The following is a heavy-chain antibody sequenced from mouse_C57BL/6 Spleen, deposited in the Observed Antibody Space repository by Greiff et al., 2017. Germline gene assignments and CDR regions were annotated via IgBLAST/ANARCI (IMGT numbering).Heavy chain of an antibody. J-gene: IGHJ2*01. V-gene: IGHV1-15*01. CDR1: GYTFTDYE. CDR3: TRRLTTVYFDY. D-gene: IGHD1-1*01. CDR2: IDPETGGT. Sequence: VQLQQSGAELVRPGASVTLSCKASGYTFTDYEMHWVKQTPVHGLEWIGAIDPETGGTAYNQKFKGKAILTADKSSSTAYMELRSLTSEDSAVYYCTRRLTTVYFDYWGQGTTLTVSS.